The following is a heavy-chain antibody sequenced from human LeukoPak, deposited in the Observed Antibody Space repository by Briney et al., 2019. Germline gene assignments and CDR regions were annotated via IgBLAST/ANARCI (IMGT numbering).Heavy chain of an antibody. CDR3: ARDNDDNLDY. V-gene: IGHV3-7*01. CDR2: INQDESEK. D-gene: IGHD1-14*01. J-gene: IGHJ4*02. Sequence: QTGGSLRLSCAASGFTFNIYWMAWVRQAPGKGLEWVANINQDESEKYYLDSVKGRFALSRDNGKDAQYLQMNSLRAEDTAVYYCARDNDDNLDYWGQGTLVTVSS. CDR1: GFTFNIYW.